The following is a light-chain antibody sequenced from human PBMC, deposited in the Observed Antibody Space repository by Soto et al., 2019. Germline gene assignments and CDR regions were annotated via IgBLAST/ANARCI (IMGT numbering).Light chain of an antibody. CDR2: GAS. Sequence: CRASQTLRRTYIAWYQQKPGQAPRVLIYGASKRATGIPDRFSGSGSGTDFSLTISRLEPEDFAVYYCHQYDNAPQTYGQGTKVDSK. V-gene: IGKV3-20*01. CDR3: HQYDNAPQT. J-gene: IGKJ2*01. CDR1: QTLRRTY.